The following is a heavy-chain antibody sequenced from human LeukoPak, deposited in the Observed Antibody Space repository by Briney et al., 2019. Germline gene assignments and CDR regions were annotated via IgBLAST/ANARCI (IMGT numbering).Heavy chain of an antibody. CDR2: IPVGVSTT. CDR1: XFTXSFYA. CDR3: VKDHRIFLWSQHY. Sequence: SXXLXXXXXXFTXSFYAMSWVRQXRGXGLEWVSLIPVGVSTTYYPPSVKGRFPISRDNSKNTLYLQMNTLRVEHTAVYYCVKDHRIFLWSQHYWAQGTLVTVSS. D-gene: IGHD2-15*01. J-gene: IGHJ4*02. V-gene: IGHV3-23*01.